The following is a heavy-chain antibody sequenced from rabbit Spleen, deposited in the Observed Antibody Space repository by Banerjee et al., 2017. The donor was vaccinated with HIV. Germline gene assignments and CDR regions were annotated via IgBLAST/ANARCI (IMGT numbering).Heavy chain of an antibody. V-gene: IGHV1S40*01. J-gene: IGHJ6*01. CDR3: ARDTGSSFSSYGMDL. CDR2: IYAGSSSGFT. D-gene: IGHD8-1*01. CDR1: GFSFSSNYY. Sequence: QSLEESGGDLVKPGASLTLTCTASGFSFSSNYYMCWVRQAPGKGLEWIACIYAGSSSGFTYSATWAKGRFTISKTSTTVTLQMTSLTVADTATYFCARDTGSSFSSYGMDLWGQGTLVTVS.